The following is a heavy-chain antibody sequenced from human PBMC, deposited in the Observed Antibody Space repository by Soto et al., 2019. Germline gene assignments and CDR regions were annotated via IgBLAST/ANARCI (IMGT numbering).Heavy chain of an antibody. CDR2: IIPVFGIV. V-gene: IGHV1-69*13. Sequence: SVKISCKASGGNPSNSAISWVRQAPGQGLGWMGGIIPVFGIVSYAQNFQGRVTITADEYTSTAYMELSSLRSEDTAVFFCAGGRISVAGSSAYCGMDVWGQGTTVTVSS. J-gene: IGHJ6*02. CDR1: GGNPSNSA. D-gene: IGHD3-22*01. CDR3: AGGRISVAGSSAYCGMDV.